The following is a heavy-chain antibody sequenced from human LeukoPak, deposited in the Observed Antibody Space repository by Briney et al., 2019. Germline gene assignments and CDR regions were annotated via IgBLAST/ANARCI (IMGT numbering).Heavy chain of an antibody. CDR2: IWYDGSNK. CDR3: AKAQDTAMALDY. J-gene: IGHJ4*02. V-gene: IGHV3-33*06. Sequence: GGSLRLSCAASRFTFSSYGMHWVRQAPGKGLEWVAVIWYDGSNKYYADSVKGRFTLFRDNSKNTLYLQMNSLRAEDTAVYYCAKAQDTAMALDYWGQGTLVTVSS. CDR1: RFTFSSYG. D-gene: IGHD5-18*01.